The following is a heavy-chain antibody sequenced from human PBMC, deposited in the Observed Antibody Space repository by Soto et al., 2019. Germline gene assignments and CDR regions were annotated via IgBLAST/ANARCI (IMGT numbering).Heavy chain of an antibody. V-gene: IGHV3-7*05. J-gene: IGHJ4*02. D-gene: IGHD6-19*01. CDR2: INQDGSEK. CDR1: GFTFSNYW. CDR3: ASPQQWLAQRGDFDY. Sequence: EVQLVESGGGLVQPGGSLRLSCAASGFTFSNYWMSWVRQAPGKGLQWVANINQDGSEKYYVDSVKGRFTIYRDNSKNSLYLQMNTLRAEDTAVYYCASPQQWLAQRGDFDYWGQGTLVTVSS.